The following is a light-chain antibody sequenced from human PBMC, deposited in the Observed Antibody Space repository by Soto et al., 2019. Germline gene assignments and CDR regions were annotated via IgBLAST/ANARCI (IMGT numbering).Light chain of an antibody. V-gene: IGKV1-5*01. Sequence: IQMTQSPSTLSASVGDRVTITCRASQSISSYLAWYQQKPGKAPKLLIYDASSLESGVPSRFSGSGSGTEFALTISSLQPDDFATYYCQQYNSYPRTFGQGTKVDIK. J-gene: IGKJ1*01. CDR3: QQYNSYPRT. CDR2: DAS. CDR1: QSISSY.